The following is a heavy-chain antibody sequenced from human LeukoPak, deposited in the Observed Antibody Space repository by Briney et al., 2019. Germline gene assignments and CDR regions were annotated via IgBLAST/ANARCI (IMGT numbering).Heavy chain of an antibody. V-gene: IGHV3-23*01. D-gene: IGHD4-17*01. CDR2: IVTTGVT. CDR1: GLSFSTYA. CDR3: CKDPNGDYISAFDM. Sequence: GGSLRLSCVASGLSFSTYAVTWVRQTPGRGLEWVASIVTTGVTFHADSVKGRCTVSTDNSKNTPFLQINNLRTDDTTLHYFCKDPNGDYISAFDMWGQGTWVTVYS. J-gene: IGHJ3*02.